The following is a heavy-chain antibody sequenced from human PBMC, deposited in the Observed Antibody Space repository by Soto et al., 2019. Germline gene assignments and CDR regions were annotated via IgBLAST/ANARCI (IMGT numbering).Heavy chain of an antibody. CDR1: GFTVSSNY. D-gene: IGHD6-19*01. J-gene: IGHJ6*02. CDR2: IYSGGST. Sequence: GGSLRLSCAASGFTVSSNYMSWVRQAPGKGLEWVSVIYSGGSTYYADSVKGRFTISRDNSKNTLYLQMNSLRAEDTAVYYCASDGYSSGWYRAGHVDVYYYYGMDVWGQGTTVTVSS. CDR3: ASDGYSSGWYRAGHVDVYYYYGMDV. V-gene: IGHV3-53*01.